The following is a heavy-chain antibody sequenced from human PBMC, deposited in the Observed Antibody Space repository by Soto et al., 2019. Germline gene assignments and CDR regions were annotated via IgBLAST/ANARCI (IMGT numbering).Heavy chain of an antibody. Sequence: GESLKISCKGSGYSFTSYWIGWVRQMPGKGLEWMGIIYPGDSDTRYSPSFQGQVTISADKSISTAYLQWSSLKASDTAMYYCASHIGGGAGVVIAPDWFDPWGQGTLVTV. CDR1: GYSFTSYW. CDR3: ASHIGGGAGVVIAPDWFDP. CDR2: IYPGDSDT. D-gene: IGHD3-3*01. V-gene: IGHV5-51*01. J-gene: IGHJ5*02.